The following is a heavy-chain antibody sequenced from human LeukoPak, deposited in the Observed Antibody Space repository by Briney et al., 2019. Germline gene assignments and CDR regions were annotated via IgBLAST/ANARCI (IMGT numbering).Heavy chain of an antibody. CDR2: LHTTGGT. D-gene: IGHD5-12*01. CDR1: GASISSGNYY. V-gene: IGHV4-61*02. J-gene: IGHJ3*01. Sequence: SETLSLTCIVSGASISSGNYYWTWIRQPAGKGLEWIGRLHTTGGTNYNPSFKSRLSISGDTSKNQFSLQLSSVTATDTAVYYCARYRYSGYDDAFDVWGQGTMVTVSS. CDR3: ARYRYSGYDDAFDV.